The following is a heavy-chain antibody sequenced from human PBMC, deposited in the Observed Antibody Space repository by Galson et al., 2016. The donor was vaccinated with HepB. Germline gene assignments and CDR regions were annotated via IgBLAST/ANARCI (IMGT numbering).Heavy chain of an antibody. CDR1: GFTFSSYA. CDR2: ISGSGGNT. V-gene: IGHV3-23*01. Sequence: SLRLSCAASGFTFSSYAMSWVRQAPGKGLEWVSAISGSGGNTYYADSVKGRFTISRDNSKNTLYLQTNSLRAEDTAVYYCATPRGYSYGYWDDTTTDYWGQGTLVTVSS. CDR3: ATPRGYSYGYWDDTTTDY. J-gene: IGHJ4*02. D-gene: IGHD5-18*01.